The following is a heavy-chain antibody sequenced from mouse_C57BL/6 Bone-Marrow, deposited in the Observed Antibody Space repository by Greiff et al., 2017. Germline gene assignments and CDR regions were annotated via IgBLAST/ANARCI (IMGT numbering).Heavy chain of an antibody. J-gene: IGHJ3*01. Sequence: QVQLQQSGAELVRPGASVTLSCKASGYTFTDYEMHWVKQTPVHGLEWIGAIDPETGGTASNQKFKGKAILTADKSSSTAYMELRSLTSEDSAVYYCTRSGELRLPFAYWGQGTLVTVSA. CDR2: IDPETGGT. D-gene: IGHD3-2*02. V-gene: IGHV1-15*01. CDR3: TRSGELRLPFAY. CDR1: GYTFTDYE.